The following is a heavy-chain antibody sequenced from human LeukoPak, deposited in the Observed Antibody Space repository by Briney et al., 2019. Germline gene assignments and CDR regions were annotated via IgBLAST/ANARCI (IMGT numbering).Heavy chain of an antibody. D-gene: IGHD5-18*01. V-gene: IGHV3-23*01. Sequence: GGSQRLSCAASGFTFSTSAISWVRQAPGKGMEWVSSISCSGGSTYYADSVKGRFTISRDNSRNTLYLQVNSLRAEDTAVYYCAKQGIQIWLPYYWGQGALVTVSS. CDR1: GFTFSTSA. CDR3: AKQGIQIWLPYY. CDR2: ISCSGGST. J-gene: IGHJ4*02.